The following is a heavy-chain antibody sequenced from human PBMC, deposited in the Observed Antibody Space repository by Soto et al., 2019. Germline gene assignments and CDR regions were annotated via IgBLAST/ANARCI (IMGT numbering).Heavy chain of an antibody. CDR3: AKEVSSGPMDV. Sequence: QVQLVESGGGVVQPGRSLRLSCAASGFTFSSYGMHWVRQAPGKGLEWVAVISYDGSNKYYADSVKGRFTISRDNSKNTLYLQMTSLIAEDTAVYYCAKEVSSGPMDVWGQGTTVTVSS. J-gene: IGHJ6*02. D-gene: IGHD3-3*01. CDR2: ISYDGSNK. CDR1: GFTFSSYG. V-gene: IGHV3-30*18.